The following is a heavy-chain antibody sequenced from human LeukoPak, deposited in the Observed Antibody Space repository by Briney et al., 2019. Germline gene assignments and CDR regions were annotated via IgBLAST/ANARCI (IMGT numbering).Heavy chain of an antibody. CDR2: INHSGST. CDR3: ARGITMVRGVNDEIDAFDI. D-gene: IGHD3-10*01. V-gene: IGHV4-34*01. Sequence: PSETLSLTCAVYGGSFSGYYWSWIRQPPGKGLEWIGEINHSGSTNYNPSLKSRVTISVDTSKNQFSLKLSSVTAADTAVYYCARGITMVRGVNDEIDAFDIWGQGTMVTVSS. CDR1: GGSFSGYY. J-gene: IGHJ3*02.